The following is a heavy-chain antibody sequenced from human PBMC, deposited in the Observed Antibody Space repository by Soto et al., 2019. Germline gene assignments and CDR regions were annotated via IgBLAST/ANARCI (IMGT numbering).Heavy chain of an antibody. V-gene: IGHV1-18*01. J-gene: IGHJ4*02. CDR1: GYTFTSYH. Sequence: QVQLVQSGTEVRKPGASVKVSCKASGYTFTSYHISWVRQAPGQGLEWMGWISAYNGNTTYAQKLQGRVTMTTDTSTSTAYIELRSLKSTDTAVTYCARDPPPPREWGQGTLVTVSS. CDR2: ISAYNGNT. CDR3: ARDPPPPRE.